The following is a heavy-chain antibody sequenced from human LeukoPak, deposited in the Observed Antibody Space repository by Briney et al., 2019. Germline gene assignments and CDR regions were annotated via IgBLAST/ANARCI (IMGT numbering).Heavy chain of an antibody. J-gene: IGHJ4*02. V-gene: IGHV1-69*04. CDR2: IIPILGIA. D-gene: IGHD3-22*01. Sequence: GASVTVSCKASGGTFSSYAISWVRQAPGQGLEWMGRIIPILGIANYAQKFQRRVTITADKSTSTAYMELSSLRSEDTAVYYCARDDSSGYTDYWGQGTLVTVSS. CDR3: ARDDSSGYTDY. CDR1: GGTFSSYA.